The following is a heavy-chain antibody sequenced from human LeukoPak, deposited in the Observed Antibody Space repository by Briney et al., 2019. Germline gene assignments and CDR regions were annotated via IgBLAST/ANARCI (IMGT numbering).Heavy chain of an antibody. J-gene: IGHJ4*02. CDR3: ARDDCGDTCYPGGY. V-gene: IGHV1-3*01. CDR2: IKAGNGDT. D-gene: IGHD2-21*01. Sequence: GASVKVSCKASGYIFTKYVVHWVRQAPGQRPEWMGWIKAGNGDTKYSQNFQDRLTITWDTSASTVYMGLSSLTSEDTALYYCARDDCGDTCYPGGYWGQGTLVTVSS. CDR1: GYIFTKYV.